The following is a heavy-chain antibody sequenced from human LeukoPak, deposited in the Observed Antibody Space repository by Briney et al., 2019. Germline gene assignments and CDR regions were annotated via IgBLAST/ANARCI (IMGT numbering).Heavy chain of an antibody. CDR3: AKGEVPAGRGYYFDY. CDR2: ISGSGGST. J-gene: IGHJ4*02. V-gene: IGHV3-23*01. Sequence: PGGSLRLSWAASGFTFSSYAMSWVRQAPGKGLEWVSAISGSGGSTYYADSVKGRFTISRDNSKNTLYLQMNSLRAEDTAVYYCAKGEVPAGRGYYFDYWGQGTLVTVSS. CDR1: GFTFSSYA. D-gene: IGHD2-2*01.